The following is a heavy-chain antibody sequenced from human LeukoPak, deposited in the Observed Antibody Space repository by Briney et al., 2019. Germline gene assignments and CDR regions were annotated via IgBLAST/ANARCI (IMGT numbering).Heavy chain of an antibody. CDR2: MNPNRGNT. D-gene: IGHD3-22*01. CDR3: AATSNYDSYAFDI. CDR1: GYTFTSYD. V-gene: IGHV1-8*01. Sequence: ASVKVSCKASGYTFTSYDINWVRQATGQGLEWMGWMNPNRGNTGYAQKFQGRVTMTRNTSISTAYMELSSLRSEDTAVYCCAATSNYDSYAFDIWGQGTMVTVSS. J-gene: IGHJ3*02.